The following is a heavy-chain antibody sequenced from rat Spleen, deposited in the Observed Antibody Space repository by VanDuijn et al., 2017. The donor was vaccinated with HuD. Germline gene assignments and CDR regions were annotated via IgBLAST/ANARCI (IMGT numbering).Heavy chain of an antibody. Sequence: EVQLVESDGGLVQPGRSLKLSCAASGFTFSDCYMAWVRQAPTKGLEWVATISYDGSSIYYRDSVKGRFTISRENAKNTLYLQMNSLRSEDSATYYCASPYGGSLSYFDYWGQGVMVTVSS. V-gene: IGHV5-29*01. D-gene: IGHD1-11*01. CDR3: ASPYGGSLSYFDY. J-gene: IGHJ2*01. CDR2: ISYDGSSI. CDR1: GFTFSDCY.